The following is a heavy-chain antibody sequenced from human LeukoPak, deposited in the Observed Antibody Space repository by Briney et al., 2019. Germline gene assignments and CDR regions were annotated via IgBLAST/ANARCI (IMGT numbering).Heavy chain of an antibody. CDR3: AGGAAAGTLS. D-gene: IGHD6-13*01. CDR2: IYYSGST. V-gene: IGHV4-31*03. Sequence: SETLSLTCTVSGGSISSGGYYWSWLRQHPGQGLEWIGYIYYSGSTYYNPSLKSRVTISVDTSKNQFSLKLSSVTAADTAVYYCAGGAAAGTLSWGQGTLVTVSS. CDR1: GGSISSGGYY. J-gene: IGHJ5*02.